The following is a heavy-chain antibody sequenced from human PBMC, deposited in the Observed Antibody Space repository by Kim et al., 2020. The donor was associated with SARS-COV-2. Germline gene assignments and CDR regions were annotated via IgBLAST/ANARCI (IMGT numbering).Heavy chain of an antibody. D-gene: IGHD4-17*01. J-gene: IGHJ4*02. Sequence: YSPSFQGQVTIPADKPISTAYLQWSSLKASDTAIYYCARPDYGGNSALDIWGQGTLVTVSS. CDR3: ARPDYGGNSALDI. V-gene: IGHV5-51*04.